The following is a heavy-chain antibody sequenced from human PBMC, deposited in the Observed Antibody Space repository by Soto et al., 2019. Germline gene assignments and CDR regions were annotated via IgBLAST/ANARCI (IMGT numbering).Heavy chain of an antibody. CDR2: VSYSGRP. Sequence: QVQLQESGPGLVKPSQTLSLTCTVSGDSISNGRYYWSWIRQHPGKALEWIGYVSYSGRPYYNPSLKSRLTISLDTSQNQFSLKLSFVTAADTAIYSCAGAREYYDTEFDPWGQGALVSVSS. V-gene: IGHV4-31*03. D-gene: IGHD3-22*01. CDR1: GDSISNGRYY. CDR3: AGAREYYDTEFDP. J-gene: IGHJ5*02.